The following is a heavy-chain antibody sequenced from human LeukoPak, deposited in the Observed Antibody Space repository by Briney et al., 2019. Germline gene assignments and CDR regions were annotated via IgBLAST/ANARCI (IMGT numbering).Heavy chain of an antibody. J-gene: IGHJ4*02. V-gene: IGHV3-23*01. Sequence: GGSLRLSCAASGFTFNNYAMNWVRQAPGKGLEWVSAISGNDGRTYYAGSVKGRFTISRDNSKKTVYLQMNSLRAEDTAVYYCAKDWADFWSGYFLFDYWGRGTLVTVSS. D-gene: IGHD3-3*01. CDR3: AKDWADFWSGYFLFDY. CDR1: GFTFNNYA. CDR2: ISGNDGRT.